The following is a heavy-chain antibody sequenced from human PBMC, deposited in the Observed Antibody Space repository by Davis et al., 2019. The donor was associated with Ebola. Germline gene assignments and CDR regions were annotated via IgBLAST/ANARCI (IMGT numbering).Heavy chain of an antibody. CDR2: ISWNSGSI. CDR3: ARVATYYDFWSGLDY. Sequence: SLKISCAASGFTFDDYAMHWVRQAPGKGLEWVSGISWNSGSIGYADSVKGRFTISRDNSKNTLYLQMNSLRAEDTAVYYCARVATYYDFWSGLDYWGQGTLVTVSS. CDR1: GFTFDDYA. V-gene: IGHV3-9*01. D-gene: IGHD3-3*01. J-gene: IGHJ4*02.